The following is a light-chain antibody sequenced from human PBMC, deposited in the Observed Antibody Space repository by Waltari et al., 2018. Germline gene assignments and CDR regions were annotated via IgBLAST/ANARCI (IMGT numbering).Light chain of an antibody. CDR1: EGITSY. CDR3: QQYFSYPLT. CDR2: AAS. Sequence: AIRMTQSPSSFSASTGYRVTITCRANEGITSYLAWYQQKPGKAPKLLIYAASTLHSGVPSRFSGSGSGTDFTLTISCLQSEDFATYYCQQYFSYPLTFGGGTKVEIK. J-gene: IGKJ4*01. V-gene: IGKV1-8*01.